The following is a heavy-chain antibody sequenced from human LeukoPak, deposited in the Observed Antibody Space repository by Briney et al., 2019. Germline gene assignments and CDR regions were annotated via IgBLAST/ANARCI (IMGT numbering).Heavy chain of an antibody. Sequence: GASVKVSCKASGYTFTSYGISWVRQAPGQGHEWMGWISAYNGNTNYAQKLQGRVTMTTDTSTSKAYMELRSLRSDDTAVYYCARDLGALAVAGSFDYWGQGTLVTVSS. CDR3: ARDLGALAVAGSFDY. D-gene: IGHD6-19*01. CDR1: GYTFTSYG. J-gene: IGHJ4*02. V-gene: IGHV1-18*04. CDR2: ISAYNGNT.